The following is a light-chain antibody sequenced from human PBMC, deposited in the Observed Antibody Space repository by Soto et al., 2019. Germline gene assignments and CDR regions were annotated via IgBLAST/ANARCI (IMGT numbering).Light chain of an antibody. V-gene: IGLV2-14*01. J-gene: IGLJ1*01. CDR1: SSDVGGYNS. Sequence: QSALSQPASVSGSPGQSITISCTGTSSDVGGYNSLSWYQQHPGKVPKLMIYDVNNRPSGVSYRFSGSKSGNTASLTISGLQAEDEADYYCGSLTTSSTYVFGSGTKLTVL. CDR3: GSLTTSSTYV. CDR2: DVN.